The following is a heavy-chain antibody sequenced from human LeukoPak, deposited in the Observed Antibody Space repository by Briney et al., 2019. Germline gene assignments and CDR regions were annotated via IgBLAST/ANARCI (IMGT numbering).Heavy chain of an antibody. CDR1: GFTFSDYW. V-gene: IGHV3-7*01. J-gene: IGHJ4*02. Sequence: GGSLRLSCVASGFTFSDYWMTWVRQVRGKGLEWVANVGRDGGEKNYVDSVKGRFTISRDNAKKSLYLEMNSLRVEDTALYYCAKVGAWELQRVFENWGQGTLVTVSS. D-gene: IGHD1-26*01. CDR2: VGRDGGEK. CDR3: AKVGAWELQRVFEN.